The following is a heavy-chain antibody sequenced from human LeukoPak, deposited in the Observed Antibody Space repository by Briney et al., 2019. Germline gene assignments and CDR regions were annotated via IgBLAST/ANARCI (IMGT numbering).Heavy chain of an antibody. Sequence: SETLSLTCTVSGGSISSYYWSWIRQPPGKGLEWIGYIYYSGSTNYNPSLKSRVTISVDTSKNQFSLKLSSVTAADTAVYYCARAGYSSAFDPWGQGILVTVSS. CDR1: GGSISSYY. CDR3: ARAGYSSAFDP. J-gene: IGHJ5*02. D-gene: IGHD6-19*01. CDR2: IYYSGST. V-gene: IGHV4-59*01.